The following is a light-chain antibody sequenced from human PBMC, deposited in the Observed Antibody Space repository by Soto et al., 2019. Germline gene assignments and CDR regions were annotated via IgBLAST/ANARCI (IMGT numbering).Light chain of an antibody. CDR2: AAS. Sequence: DIQMTQSPSSLSASVGDRVTITCRASQSISSYLNWYQQKPGKAPKLLIYAASSLQSGVPSRFSGSGSGTDFTLTISSLQPEDFATYYCQQSYRITPTFGQGTKVDI. CDR1: QSISSY. V-gene: IGKV1-39*01. CDR3: QQSYRITPT. J-gene: IGKJ1*01.